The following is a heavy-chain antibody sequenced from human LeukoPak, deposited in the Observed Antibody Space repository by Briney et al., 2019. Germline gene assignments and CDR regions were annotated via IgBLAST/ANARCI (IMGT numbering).Heavy chain of an antibody. J-gene: IGHJ4*02. Sequence: SETLSLTCTVSGGSISSYYWSWIRQPPGKGLEWIGYIYYSGSANYNPSLKSRVTISVDTSKNQFSLKLSSVTAADTAVYYCARDHGIVGATIGFDYWGQGTLVTVSS. V-gene: IGHV4-59*01. D-gene: IGHD1-26*01. CDR3: ARDHGIVGATIGFDY. CDR1: GGSISSYY. CDR2: IYYSGSA.